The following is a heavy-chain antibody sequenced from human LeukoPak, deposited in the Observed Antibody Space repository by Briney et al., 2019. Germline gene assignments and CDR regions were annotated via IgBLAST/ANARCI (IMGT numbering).Heavy chain of an antibody. V-gene: IGHV1-2*02. CDR3: ATSTRGYSYGHQREIDY. CDR1: GYTFTGYY. CDR2: INPNSGGT. Sequence: ASVKVSCKASGYTFTGYYIHWLRQAPGQGLEWMGFINPNSGGTNYAQKFQGRVTMTEDTSTDTAYMELSSLRSEDTAVYYCATSTRGYSYGHQREIDYWGQGTLVTVSS. D-gene: IGHD5-18*01. J-gene: IGHJ4*02.